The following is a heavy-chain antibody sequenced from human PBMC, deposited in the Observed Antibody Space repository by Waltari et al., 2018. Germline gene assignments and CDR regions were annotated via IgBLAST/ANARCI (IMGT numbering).Heavy chain of an antibody. D-gene: IGHD3-16*01. V-gene: IGHV1-2*02. J-gene: IGHJ4*02. CDR2: IDPNTGGN. CDR1: GYTFTGYY. Sequence: QVHLVQSGAEVRKPGASVKVSCKGSGYTFTGYYIQWLRQAPGQGLEWMGWIDPNTGGNKLANKFQGRVTRTRDTSINTVYMELSSLGSDDTAVYYCARDLYDSRVPGDYFDYWGQGTLVTVSS. CDR3: ARDLYDSRVPGDYFDY.